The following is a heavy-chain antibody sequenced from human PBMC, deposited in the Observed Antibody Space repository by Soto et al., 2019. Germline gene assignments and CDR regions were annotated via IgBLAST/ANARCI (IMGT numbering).Heavy chain of an antibody. CDR2: IYYSGST. D-gene: IGHD4-17*01. J-gene: IGHJ4*02. CDR1: GGSISSGDYY. V-gene: IGHV4-30-4*01. CDR3: ARGDDYGDQSYDY. Sequence: SETLSLTCTVSGGSISSGDYYWSWIRQPPGKGLEWIGYIYYSGSTYYNPSLKSRVTISVDTSKNQFSLKLSSVTAADTAVYYCARGDDYGDQSYDYKGQGTLVTVSS.